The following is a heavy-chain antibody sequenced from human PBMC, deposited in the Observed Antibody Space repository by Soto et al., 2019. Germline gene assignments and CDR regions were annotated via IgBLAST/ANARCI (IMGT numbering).Heavy chain of an antibody. CDR2: IIPIFGTA. CDR1: GGTFSSYA. D-gene: IGHD3-22*01. V-gene: IGHV1-69*13. J-gene: IGHJ4*02. CDR3: AREAYDDSRGELRY. Sequence: SVKVSCKASGGTFSSYAISWVRQAPGQGLEWMGGIIPIFGTANYAQKFQGRVTITADESTSTAYMELSSLRSEDTAVYYCAREAYDDSRGELRYWGQGTLVTVSS.